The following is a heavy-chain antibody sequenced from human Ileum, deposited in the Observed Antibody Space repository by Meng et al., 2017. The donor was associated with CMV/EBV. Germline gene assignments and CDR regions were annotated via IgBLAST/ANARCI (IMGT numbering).Heavy chain of an antibody. CDR2: INSDGIST. CDR3: ARDRLKTVGFDY. V-gene: IGHV3-74*01. D-gene: IGHD1-26*01. J-gene: IGHJ4*02. Sequence: GESLKISCAASGFTFSSYWMHWVRQAPGKGLVWVSRINSDGISTGYADSVKGRFTISRDNAKNTVYLQMNSLRAEDTPVYYCARDRLKTVGFDYWGQGTLVTVSS. CDR1: GFTFSSYW.